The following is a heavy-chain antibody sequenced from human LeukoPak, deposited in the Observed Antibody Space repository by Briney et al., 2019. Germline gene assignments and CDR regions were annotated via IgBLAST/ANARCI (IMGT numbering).Heavy chain of an antibody. CDR2: MNPNSGNT. CDR3: ARGRTRSSWSFGY. CDR1: GYTFTSYD. D-gene: IGHD6-13*01. Sequence: ASVTVSCKASGYTFTSYDINWVRQATGQGLEWMGWMNPNSGNTGYAQKFQGRVTMTRNTSISTAYMELSSLRSENTAVYYCARGRTRSSWSFGYWGQGTLVTVSS. V-gene: IGHV1-8*01. J-gene: IGHJ4*02.